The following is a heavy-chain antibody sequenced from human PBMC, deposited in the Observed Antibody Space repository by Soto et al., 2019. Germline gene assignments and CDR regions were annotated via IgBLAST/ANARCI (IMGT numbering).Heavy chain of an antibody. V-gene: IGHV4-34*01. CDR3: ATSITVFGLLMPLFDP. D-gene: IGHD3-3*01. CDR2: INHTVGT. Sequence: SETLSLTCAVYGGSVNGYYWNWIRQPPGKGLEWIGEINHTVGTHYNPSLKSRVTMSVDTSKNQFSLRLSSVTVADTAIYYCATSITVFGLLMPLFDPWGQGTQVTVSS. CDR1: GGSVNGYY. J-gene: IGHJ5*02.